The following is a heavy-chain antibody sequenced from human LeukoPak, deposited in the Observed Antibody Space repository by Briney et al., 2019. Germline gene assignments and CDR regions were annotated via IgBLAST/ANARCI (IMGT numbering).Heavy chain of an antibody. CDR2: ISSSSSYI. V-gene: IGHV3-21*01. CDR1: GFTFSSYA. CDR3: ARVARYCSSTSCYRYYYYMDV. D-gene: IGHD2-2*01. J-gene: IGHJ6*03. Sequence: NPGGSLRLSCAASGFTFSSYAMSWVRQAPGKGLEWVSSISSSSSYIYYADSVKGRFTISRDNAKNSLYLQMNSLRAEDTAVYYCARVARYCSSTSCYRYYYYMDVWGKGTTVTVSS.